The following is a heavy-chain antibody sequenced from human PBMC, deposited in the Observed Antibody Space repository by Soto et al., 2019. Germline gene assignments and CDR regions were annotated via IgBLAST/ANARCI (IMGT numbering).Heavy chain of an antibody. V-gene: IGHV1-46*01. Sequence: QVQLVQPGAEVKKPGASVKFSCTASGFIFTNFYIHWVRQAPGQGLEWIGIINPNGGSTNYAKNFQGRVTMTRDTSTSTGYTDLSSLRSEDTAVYYCTRGLASGDYWGQGTLITVSS. CDR2: INPNGGST. D-gene: IGHD6-6*01. CDR3: TRGLASGDY. CDR1: GFIFTNFY. J-gene: IGHJ4*02.